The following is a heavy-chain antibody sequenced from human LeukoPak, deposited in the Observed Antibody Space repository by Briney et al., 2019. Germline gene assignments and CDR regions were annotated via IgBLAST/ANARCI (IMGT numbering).Heavy chain of an antibody. D-gene: IGHD6-13*01. J-gene: IGHJ5*02. Sequence: SETLSLTCTVSGGSISSYYWSWIRQPPGKGLEWIGYIYTSGSTNYNPSLKSRVTISVDTSKNQFSLKLSSVTAADTAVYYCARHWAVGDSAAGNWFDPWGQGTLVTVSS. CDR2: IYTSGST. CDR1: GGSISSYY. CDR3: ARHWAVGDSAAGNWFDP. V-gene: IGHV4-4*09.